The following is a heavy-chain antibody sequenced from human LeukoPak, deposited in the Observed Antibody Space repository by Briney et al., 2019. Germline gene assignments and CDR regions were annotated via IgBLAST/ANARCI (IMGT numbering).Heavy chain of an antibody. Sequence: RPGGSLRLSCAASGFTFSSYSMNWVRQAPGKGLEWVSSITSTSDYIYYADSVRGRFTVSRDNSKNTLFLEMSSLRAEDTAIYYCARLGATGDTFDMWGQGTWVTVSS. CDR3: ARLGATGDTFDM. D-gene: IGHD1-26*01. V-gene: IGHV3-21*01. CDR1: GFTFSSYS. CDR2: ITSTSDYI. J-gene: IGHJ3*02.